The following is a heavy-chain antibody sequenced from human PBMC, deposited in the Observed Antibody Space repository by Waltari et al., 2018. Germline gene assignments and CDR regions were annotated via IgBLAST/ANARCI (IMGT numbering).Heavy chain of an antibody. CDR3: ARILCDGSKCYNGLDV. Sequence: VKLVVSVGGLIQSGGFLSLACPSSGLMLCLHWVSWVRQDRGKGLEWVANIRQGGTEKSYVNSVKGRFTILRDNAKNSLFLQMNSRRADDTGVYYCARILCDGSKCYNGLDVWGQGTAVTVSS. V-gene: IGHV3-7*01. D-gene: IGHD3-10*01. CDR1: GLMLCLHW. CDR2: IRQGGTEK. J-gene: IGHJ6*02.